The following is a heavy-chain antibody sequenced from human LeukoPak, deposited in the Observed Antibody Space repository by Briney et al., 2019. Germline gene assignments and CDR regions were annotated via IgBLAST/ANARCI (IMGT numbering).Heavy chain of an antibody. CDR2: IYHSGST. V-gene: IGHV4-38-2*02. D-gene: IGHD3-10*01. CDR3: ARGNDGSGSFHYYMDV. Sequence: SETLSLTCTVSGYSISSGYYWGWIRQPPGKGLEWIGSIYHSGSTNYNPSLKSRVTISVDTSKNQFSLKLSSVTAADTAVYYCARGNDGSGSFHYYMDVWGKGTTVTVSS. CDR1: GYSISSGYY. J-gene: IGHJ6*03.